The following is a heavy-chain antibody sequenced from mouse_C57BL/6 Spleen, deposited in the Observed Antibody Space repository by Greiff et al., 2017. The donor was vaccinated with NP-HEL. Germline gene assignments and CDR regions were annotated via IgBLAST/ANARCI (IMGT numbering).Heavy chain of an antibody. D-gene: IGHD1-1*01. CDR1: GYTFTSYD. CDR2: IYPRDGST. Sequence: VQVVESGPELVKPGASVKLSCKASGYTFTSYDINWVKQRPGQGLEWIGWIYPRDGSTKYNEKFKGKATLTVDTSSSTAYMELHSLTSEDSAVYFCAREGSYGSSYDFDVWGTGTTVTVSS. CDR3: AREGSYGSSYDFDV. J-gene: IGHJ1*03. V-gene: IGHV1-85*01.